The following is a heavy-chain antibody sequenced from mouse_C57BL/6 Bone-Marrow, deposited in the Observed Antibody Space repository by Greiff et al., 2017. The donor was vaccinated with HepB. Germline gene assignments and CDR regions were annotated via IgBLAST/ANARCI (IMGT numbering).Heavy chain of an antibody. V-gene: IGHV1-69*01. J-gene: IGHJ3*01. CDR1: GYTFTSYW. CDR2: IDPSDSYT. CDR3: ARGSGYVAY. D-gene: IGHD3-2*02. Sequence: QVHVKQPGAELVMPGASVKLSCKASGYTFTSYWMHWVKQRPGQGLEWIGEIDPSDSYTNYNQKFKGKSTLTVDKSSSTAYMQLSSLTSEDSAVYYCARGSGYVAYWGQGTLVTVSA.